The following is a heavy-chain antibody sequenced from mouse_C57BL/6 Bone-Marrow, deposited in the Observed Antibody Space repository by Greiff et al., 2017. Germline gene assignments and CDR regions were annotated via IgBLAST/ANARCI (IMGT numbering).Heavy chain of an antibody. CDR2: IWRSGST. CDR1: GFSLTSYG. D-gene: IGHD3-1*01. J-gene: IGHJ3*01. Sequence: QVQLQQSGPGLVQPSQSLSITCTVSGFSLTSYGVHWVRQSPGKGLEWLGVIWRSGSTDYNEAIMSRLSITKDNSKSQVFFKMNSLQADDTAIYYCAKQQLSGFAYWGQGTLVTVSA. CDR3: AKQQLSGFAY. V-gene: IGHV2-5*01.